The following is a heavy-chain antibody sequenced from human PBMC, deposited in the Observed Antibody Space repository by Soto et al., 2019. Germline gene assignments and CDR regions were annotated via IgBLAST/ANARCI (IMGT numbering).Heavy chain of an antibody. CDR3: ARDPLPVTTQEYFQH. CDR2: INAGNGNT. D-gene: IGHD4-17*01. J-gene: IGHJ1*01. CDR1: GYTFTSYA. Sequence: ASVKVSCKASGYTFTSYAMHWVRQAPGQRLEWMGWINAGNGNTKYSQKFQGRVTITRDTSASTAYMELSSLRSEDTAVYYCARDPLPVTTQEYFQHWGQGTLVTVS. V-gene: IGHV1-3*01.